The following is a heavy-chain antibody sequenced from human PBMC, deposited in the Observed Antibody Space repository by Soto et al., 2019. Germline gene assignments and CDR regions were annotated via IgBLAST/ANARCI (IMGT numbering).Heavy chain of an antibody. V-gene: IGHV3-53*01. Sequence: PGGSLRLSCAASGFTVSSNYMSWVRQAPGKGLEWVSVIYGGGTTYYADSVKGRITISRDNPKNTLYLQMTSLRAEDTAIYYCARYTHYYFDYWGQGTLVTVS. J-gene: IGHJ4*02. CDR3: ARYTHYYFDY. CDR2: IYGGGTT. CDR1: GFTVSSNY.